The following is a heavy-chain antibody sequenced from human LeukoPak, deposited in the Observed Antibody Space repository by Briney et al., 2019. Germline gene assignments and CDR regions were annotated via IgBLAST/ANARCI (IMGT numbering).Heavy chain of an antibody. V-gene: IGHV3-23*01. D-gene: IGHD2-2*01. CDR3: AKGSCSSTSCYPYYYYGMDV. Sequence: PGGSLRLSCAASGSTFSSYAMSWVRQAPGKGLEWVSAISGSGGSTYYADSVKGRFTISRDNSKNTLYLQMNSLRAEDTAVYYCAKGSCSSTSCYPYYYYGMDVWGQGTTVTVSS. J-gene: IGHJ6*02. CDR1: GSTFSSYA. CDR2: ISGSGGST.